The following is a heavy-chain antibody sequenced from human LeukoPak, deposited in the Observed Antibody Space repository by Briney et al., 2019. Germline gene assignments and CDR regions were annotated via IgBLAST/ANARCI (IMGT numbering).Heavy chain of an antibody. V-gene: IGHV1-2*02. CDR2: INPNSGGT. J-gene: IGHJ6*02. Sequence: ASVKVSCTVSGYTFTYYYIHWVRQAPGQGLEWMGWINPNSGGTNYAQKFQGRVTMTRDTSISTAYMELSRLSSDDTALCYCARGAYYGMDVWGPGTTVSVSS. CDR3: ARGAYYGMDV. CDR1: GYTFTYYY.